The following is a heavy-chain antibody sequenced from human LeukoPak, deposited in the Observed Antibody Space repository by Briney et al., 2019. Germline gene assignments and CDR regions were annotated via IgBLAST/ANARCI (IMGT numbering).Heavy chain of an antibody. Sequence: PGGSLRLSCAASGFTFSSYGMHWVRQAPGKGLEWVGRIKSKTDGGTTDYAAPVKGRFTISRDDSKNTLYLQMNSLKTEDTAVYYCTTEHPAMVTSAFDIWGQGTMVTVSS. CDR1: GFTFSSYG. CDR3: TTEHPAMVTSAFDI. CDR2: IKSKTDGGTT. V-gene: IGHV3-15*01. J-gene: IGHJ3*02. D-gene: IGHD5-18*01.